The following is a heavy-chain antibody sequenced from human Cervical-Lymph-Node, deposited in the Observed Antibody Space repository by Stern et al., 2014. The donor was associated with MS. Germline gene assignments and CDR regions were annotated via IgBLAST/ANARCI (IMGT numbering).Heavy chain of an antibody. V-gene: IGHV1-18*01. CDR1: GYTFTNYG. CDR3: ARDVYSSSSRADY. Sequence: VQLVESGADVKKPGASVKVSCKASGYTFTNYGITWVRQAPGQGLEWVGWISAYSGNTKYAQSLQGRVSMTTDTSTRTAYMELRSLRSDDTAVYYCARDVYSSSSRADYWGQGTLVTVS. D-gene: IGHD6-6*01. J-gene: IGHJ4*02. CDR2: ISAYSGNT.